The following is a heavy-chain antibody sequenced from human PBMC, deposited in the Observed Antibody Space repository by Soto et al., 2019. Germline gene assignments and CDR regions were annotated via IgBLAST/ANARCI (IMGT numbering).Heavy chain of an antibody. D-gene: IGHD3-3*01. Sequence: KVSCKASGGSFGKSAINWVRQTPGQGLEWLGGFIPVYRTLNYAQRFQGRVTITADESTGTAYMTLSSLASDDTAVYYCATGVIWIGYFTVDSWGQGTRVTVSS. CDR2: FIPVYRTL. J-gene: IGHJ4*02. V-gene: IGHV1-69*01. CDR1: GGSFGKSA. CDR3: ATGVIWIGYFTVDS.